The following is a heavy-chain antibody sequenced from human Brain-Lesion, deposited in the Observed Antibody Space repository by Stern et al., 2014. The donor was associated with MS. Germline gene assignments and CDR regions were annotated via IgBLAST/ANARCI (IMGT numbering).Heavy chain of an antibody. CDR2: ISWNSGTI. V-gene: IGHV3-9*01. CDR1: GFTFDDYD. D-gene: IGHD1-14*01. CDR3: ARDITGSSAYFAY. Sequence: VQLVQSGGDLVKPGRSLRLSCAAFGFTFDDYDMHWVRQAQGKGLAWVGGISWNSGTIGYADSVKGRFTTSRDNAYSSLYLQMNSLRPEDTALYYCARDITGSSAYFAYWGQGTLVTVSS. J-gene: IGHJ4*02.